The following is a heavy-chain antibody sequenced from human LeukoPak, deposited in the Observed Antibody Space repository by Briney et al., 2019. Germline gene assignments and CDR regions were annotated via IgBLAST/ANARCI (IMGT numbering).Heavy chain of an antibody. V-gene: IGHV3-30*03. CDR1: GFTFSSYG. Sequence: PGGSLRLSCAASGFTFSSYGMHWVRQAPGKGLEWVAVISYDGSNKYYANSVKGRFTISRDSSKNTLYLQMGSLRAEDMGVYYCARALAVAASFDYWGQGTLVTVSS. CDR3: ARALAVAASFDY. CDR2: ISYDGSNK. D-gene: IGHD6-19*01. J-gene: IGHJ4*02.